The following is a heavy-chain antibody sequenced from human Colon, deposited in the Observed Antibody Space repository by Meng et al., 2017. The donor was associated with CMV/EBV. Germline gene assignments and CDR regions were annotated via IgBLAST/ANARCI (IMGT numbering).Heavy chain of an antibody. Sequence: QVRLGQSGAEGKKPGASVKVSCKASGYTFTGYYMHWVRQAPGQGLEWMGWINPNSGGTNYAQKFQGRVTMTRDTSISTAYMELSRLRSDDTAVYYCARDLRVWFGEFKNWGQGTLVTVSS. J-gene: IGHJ4*02. CDR2: INPNSGGT. V-gene: IGHV1-2*02. D-gene: IGHD3-10*01. CDR3: ARDLRVWFGEFKN. CDR1: GYTFTGYY.